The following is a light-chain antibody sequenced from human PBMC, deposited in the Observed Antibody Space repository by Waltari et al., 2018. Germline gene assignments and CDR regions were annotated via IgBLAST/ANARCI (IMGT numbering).Light chain of an antibody. CDR2: WAS. V-gene: IGKV4-1*01. CDR1: QSVLYSSNNKNY. J-gene: IGKJ2*01. Sequence: DIVMTQSPDSLAVSLGERATINCKSSQSVLYSSNNKNYLAWYQHKPRQPPKLLIYWASTRESGVPDRVSGSGSGTDFTLTISSLQAEDVAVYYCQQYYSAPFTFGQGTKLEI. CDR3: QQYYSAPFT.